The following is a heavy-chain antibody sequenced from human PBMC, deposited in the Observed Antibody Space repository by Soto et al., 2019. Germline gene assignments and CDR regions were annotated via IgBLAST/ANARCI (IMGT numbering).Heavy chain of an antibody. CDR2: ISAYNGNT. J-gene: IGHJ6*03. V-gene: IGHV1-18*01. CDR3: ARAHYCSSTSCYYHYYYYMDV. D-gene: IGHD2-2*01. CDR1: GYTFTSYG. Sequence: QVQLVQSGAEVKKPGASVKVSCKASGYTFTSYGISWVRQAPGQGLEWMGWISAYNGNTNYAQKLQGRVTMTTDTSTSTAYMELRSLRSDDTAVYYCARAHYCSSTSCYYHYYYYMDVWGKGTTVTVSS.